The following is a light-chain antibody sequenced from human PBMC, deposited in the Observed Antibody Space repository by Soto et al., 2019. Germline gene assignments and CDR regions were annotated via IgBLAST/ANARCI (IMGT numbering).Light chain of an antibody. CDR1: QSVLYSSNNMNY. J-gene: IGKJ2*02. Sequence: DTVMTQSPDFLAVSLGERATINCKSSQSVLYSSNNMNYLAWYQQKPGQPPKLLIYWASTRESGVPDRFSGSGSGTDFTLTISSLQAEDVAVYYCQQYFSLPCTFGQGTKLEIK. CDR2: WAS. CDR3: QQYFSLPCT. V-gene: IGKV4-1*01.